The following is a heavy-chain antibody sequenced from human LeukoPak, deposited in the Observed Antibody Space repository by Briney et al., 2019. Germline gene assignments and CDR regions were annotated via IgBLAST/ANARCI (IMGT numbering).Heavy chain of an antibody. Sequence: GRSLRLSCAASGFTFSSYGMHWVRQAPGKGLEWVAVISYDGSNKYYADSVKGRFTISRDNSKNTLYLQMNSLRAEDTAVYYCAKPATTVTPGGFDYWGQGTLVTVSS. CDR1: GFTFSSYG. J-gene: IGHJ4*02. V-gene: IGHV3-30*18. D-gene: IGHD4-17*01. CDR2: ISYDGSNK. CDR3: AKPATTVTPGGFDY.